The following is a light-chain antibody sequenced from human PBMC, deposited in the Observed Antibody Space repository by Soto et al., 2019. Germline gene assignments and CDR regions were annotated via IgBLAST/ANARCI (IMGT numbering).Light chain of an antibody. CDR2: GAS. CDR1: QIVSNSY. Sequence: IVLTQSPGTLSLSPRERATLSCKASQIVSNSYLAWYQQRPGQAPRLLIYGASSRATGIPDRFSGSGSGTDFTLTISRLEPEDFAIYYCQQYGSSPRTFGQGTEVDIK. J-gene: IGKJ1*01. V-gene: IGKV3-20*01. CDR3: QQYGSSPRT.